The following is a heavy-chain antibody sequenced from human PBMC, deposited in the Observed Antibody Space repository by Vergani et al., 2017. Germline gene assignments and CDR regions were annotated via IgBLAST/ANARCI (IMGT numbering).Heavy chain of an antibody. D-gene: IGHD3-10*01. CDR2: ISSSSSTI. CDR1: GFTFSSYS. J-gene: IGHJ3*02. V-gene: IGHV3-48*01. Sequence: EVHLVESGGGLVQPGGSLRLSCAASGFTFSSYSMNWVRQAPGKGLEWVSYISSSSSTIYYAYSVKGRFTISRDNAKNSLYLQMNSLRAEDTAVYYCARGPLLWFGELSGDAFDIWGQGTMVTVSS. CDR3: ARGPLLWFGELSGDAFDI.